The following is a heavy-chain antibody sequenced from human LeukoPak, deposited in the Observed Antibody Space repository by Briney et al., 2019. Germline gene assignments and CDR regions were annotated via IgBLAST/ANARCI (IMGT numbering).Heavy chain of an antibody. D-gene: IGHD6-13*01. Sequence: SVKVSCKASGYTFTGYYMHWVRQAPGQGLEWMGGIVPIFGTADYAQKFQGRVTITADESTSTAYMELSSLRSEDTAVYYCARDRAAAGLNNWFDPWGQGTRVTVSS. CDR1: GYTFTGYY. CDR3: ARDRAAAGLNNWFDP. V-gene: IGHV1-69*13. CDR2: IVPIFGTA. J-gene: IGHJ5*02.